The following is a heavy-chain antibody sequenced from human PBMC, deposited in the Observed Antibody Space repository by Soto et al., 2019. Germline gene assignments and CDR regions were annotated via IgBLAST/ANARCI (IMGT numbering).Heavy chain of an antibody. CDR3: ATVFEH. CDR2: VDSAGSGT. CDR1: GITFSGYW. Sequence: VPLVKSGGGSVQPGGSLRLSCVASGITFSGYWMHWVRQVPGKGLVWVARVDSAGSGTSYADSVKGRFTISRDNAKNTLSLQMDSLRVEDTAVYYCATVFEHWGQGIPVTVSS. J-gene: IGHJ4*02. V-gene: IGHV3-74*01.